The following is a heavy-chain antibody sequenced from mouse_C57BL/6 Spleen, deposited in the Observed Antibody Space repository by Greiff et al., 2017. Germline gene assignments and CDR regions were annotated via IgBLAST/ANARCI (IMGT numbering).Heavy chain of an antibody. Sequence: QVQLKQSGPELVKPGASVTISCKASGYTFTDYYINWVKQRPGQGLEWIGWIFPGSGSTYYNEKFKGKATLTVDKSSSTAYMLLSSLTSEDSAVYFCARWDTTVVDWYFDVWGTGTTVTVSS. CDR3: ARWDTTVVDWYFDV. D-gene: IGHD1-1*01. V-gene: IGHV1-75*01. CDR2: IFPGSGST. J-gene: IGHJ1*03. CDR1: GYTFTDYY.